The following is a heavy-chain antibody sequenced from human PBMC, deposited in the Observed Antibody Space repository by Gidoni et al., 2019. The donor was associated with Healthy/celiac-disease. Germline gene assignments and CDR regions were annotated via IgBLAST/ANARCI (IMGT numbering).Heavy chain of an antibody. Sequence: QVQLVQSGAEVTKPGASVKVSCKASGYTFTSYAMHWVRQAPGQRLERMGWSNAGNGNTNYSQKFQGRVTITRDTSASTAYMELSSLRSEDTAVYYCARVAFTDNWYFDLWGRGTLVTVSS. CDR3: ARVAFTDNWYFDL. D-gene: IGHD2-15*01. V-gene: IGHV1-3*01. J-gene: IGHJ2*01. CDR1: GYTFTSYA. CDR2: SNAGNGNT.